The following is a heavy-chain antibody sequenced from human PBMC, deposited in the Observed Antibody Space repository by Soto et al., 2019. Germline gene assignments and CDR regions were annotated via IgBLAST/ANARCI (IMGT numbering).Heavy chain of an antibody. V-gene: IGHV3-66*01. J-gene: IGHJ4*02. Sequence: GGSLRLSCAASGFTVSSNYMSWVRQAPGKGLEWVSVIYSGGSTYYADSVKGRFTISRDNSKNTLYLQMNSLRAEDTAVYYCARAAYYYGSGSYPLDYRGQGTLVTVSS. CDR1: GFTVSSNY. D-gene: IGHD3-10*01. CDR2: IYSGGST. CDR3: ARAAYYYGSGSYPLDY.